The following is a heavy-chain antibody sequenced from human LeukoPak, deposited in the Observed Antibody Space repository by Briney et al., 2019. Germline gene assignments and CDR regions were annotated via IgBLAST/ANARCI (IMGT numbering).Heavy chain of an antibody. J-gene: IGHJ4*02. CDR3: ARGGPHQYSSSIQYYFDY. CDR2: ISYDGSNK. D-gene: IGHD6-6*01. Sequence: GGSLRLSCAASGFTFSSYGMHWVRQAPGKGLEWVAVISYDGSNKYYADSVKGRFTISRDNSKNTLYLQMNSLRAEDTAVYYCARGGPHQYSSSIQYYFDYWGQGTLVTVSS. V-gene: IGHV3-30*19. CDR1: GFTFSSYG.